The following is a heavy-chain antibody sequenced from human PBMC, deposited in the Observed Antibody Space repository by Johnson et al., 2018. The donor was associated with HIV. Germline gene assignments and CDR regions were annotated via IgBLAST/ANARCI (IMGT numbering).Heavy chain of an antibody. CDR3: ARDNGYYYDSSGSRNAFDI. V-gene: IGHV3-11*04. J-gene: IGHJ3*02. CDR1: GFTFSDYC. Sequence: QVQLVESGGDLVKPGGSLRLSCAASGFTFSDYCMSWIRQAPGKGLEWISYISSSGDTTYYADSVKGRFTISRDNSKNTLYLQMNSLRAEDTAVYYCARDNGYYYDSSGSRNAFDIWGQGTMVTVSS. D-gene: IGHD3-22*01. CDR2: ISSSGDTT.